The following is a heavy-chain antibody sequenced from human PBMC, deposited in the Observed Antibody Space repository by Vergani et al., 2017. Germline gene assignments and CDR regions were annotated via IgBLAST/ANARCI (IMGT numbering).Heavy chain of an antibody. CDR1: GGSITSSSYY. CDR2: IYHSGGA. D-gene: IGHD3-9*01. J-gene: IGHJ1*01. V-gene: IGHV4-39*01. CDR3: RRTESFILRYLH. Sequence: QLHLQESGPGLVKPSETLSLTCTVSGGSITSSSYYWGWIRQPPGKGLEWVGNIYHSGGAYYNPSLKGRVTISVERSKNQFSLEGTSVTAADTASYFCRRTESFILRYLHW.